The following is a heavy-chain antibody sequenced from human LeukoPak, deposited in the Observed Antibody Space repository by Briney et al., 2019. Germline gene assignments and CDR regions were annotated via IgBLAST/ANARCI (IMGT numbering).Heavy chain of an antibody. Sequence: ASVKVSCKASGYTFTGYYMHWVRQAPGQGLEWMGRINPNSGGTNYAQKFQGRVTMTRDTSISTAYMELSRLRSDDTAVYYCARVFTAYCGGDCQPDPWGQGTLVTVSS. CDR1: GYTFTGYY. D-gene: IGHD2-21*02. V-gene: IGHV1-2*06. CDR2: INPNSGGT. J-gene: IGHJ5*02. CDR3: ARVFTAYCGGDCQPDP.